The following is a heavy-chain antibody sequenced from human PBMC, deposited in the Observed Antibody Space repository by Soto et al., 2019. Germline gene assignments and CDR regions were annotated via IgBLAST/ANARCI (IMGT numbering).Heavy chain of an antibody. CDR1: GGSISSYY. CDR3: ARVWGYCGTDCYPLDV. D-gene: IGHD2-21*02. J-gene: IGHJ6*02. CDR2: IYYSGST. V-gene: IGHV4-59*01. Sequence: SETLSLTCTVSGGSISSYYWSWIRQPPWKGLEWIGYIYYSGSTNYNPSLKSRVTISVDTSKNQFSLKLSSVTAADTAVYYCARVWGYCGTDCYPLDVWGQGTTVTVSS.